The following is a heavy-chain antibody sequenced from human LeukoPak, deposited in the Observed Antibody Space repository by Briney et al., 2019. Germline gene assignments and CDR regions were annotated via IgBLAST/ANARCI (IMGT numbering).Heavy chain of an antibody. CDR1: GFTFSTYA. D-gene: IGHD3-22*01. Sequence: PGGSLRLSCAASGFTFSTYAMSWVRQAPGKGLEWVSAFSGSGGNTYYADSVKGRFTISRDNAKNSLYLQMNSLRAEDTAVYYCARDRHKYNYDSGGYPPYWGQGTLVTVSS. V-gene: IGHV3-23*01. J-gene: IGHJ4*02. CDR3: ARDRHKYNYDSGGYPPY. CDR2: FSGSGGNT.